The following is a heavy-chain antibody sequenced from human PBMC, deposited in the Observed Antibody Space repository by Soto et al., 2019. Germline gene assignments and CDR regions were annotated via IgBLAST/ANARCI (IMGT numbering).Heavy chain of an antibody. J-gene: IGHJ3*01. Sequence: ASVKVSCKASGFTFTSSAMQWVRQARGQRLEWIGWINVGNGNTKYSQKFQDRVTITRDTSASTAYMELSSLRSEDTAVYYCANVDPGSDDWGQGTMVTVSS. CDR3: ANVDPGSDD. CDR1: GFTFTSSA. D-gene: IGHD3-10*01. V-gene: IGHV1-3*01. CDR2: INVGNGNT.